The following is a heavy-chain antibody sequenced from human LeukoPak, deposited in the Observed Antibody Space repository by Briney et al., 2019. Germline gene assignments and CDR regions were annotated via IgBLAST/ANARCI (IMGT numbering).Heavy chain of an antibody. Sequence: SETLSLTCTVSGYSISSGYYWGWIRQPPGKGLEWIGSIYHSGSTYYNPSLKSRVTISVDTSKNQFSLKLSSMTAADTAVYYCARRGRITMIVVVIRPGDAFDIWGQGTMVTVSS. CDR1: GYSISSGYY. D-gene: IGHD3-22*01. CDR2: IYHSGST. J-gene: IGHJ3*02. CDR3: ARRGRITMIVVVIRPGDAFDI. V-gene: IGHV4-38-2*02.